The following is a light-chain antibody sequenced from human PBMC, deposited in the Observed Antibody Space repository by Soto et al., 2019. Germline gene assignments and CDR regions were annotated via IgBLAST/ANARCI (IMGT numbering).Light chain of an antibody. J-gene: IGKJ4*01. CDR1: ESIGRS. CDR3: QQYDNWQLT. V-gene: IGKV3-15*01. Sequence: IVLTQSQVSLSLSPGERATLSCMASESIGRSLAWYQQRPGPAPRLLIYGASSRATGIPARSSGSGSVTELTGTISRLQYEDFAIYYCQQYDNWQLTFGGGTRLEIK. CDR2: GAS.